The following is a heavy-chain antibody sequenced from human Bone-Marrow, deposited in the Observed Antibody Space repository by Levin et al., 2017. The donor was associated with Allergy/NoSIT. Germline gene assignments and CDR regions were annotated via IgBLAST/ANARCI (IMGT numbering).Heavy chain of an antibody. CDR3: ARTYYETSGYYAFDI. J-gene: IGHJ3*02. CDR1: GFSLSNARMG. Sequence: SGPTLVKPTETLTLTCTVSGFSLSNARMGVRWIRQPPGKALEWLAHIFSNDAKSYSTSLKSRLTISKDTSKIQVVLTMTNMDPVDTATYYCARTYYETSGYYAFDIWGQGTMVTVSS. D-gene: IGHD3-22*01. CDR2: IFSNDAK. V-gene: IGHV2-26*01.